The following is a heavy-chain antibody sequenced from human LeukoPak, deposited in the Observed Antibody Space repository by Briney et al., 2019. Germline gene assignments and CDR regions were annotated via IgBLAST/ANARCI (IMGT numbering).Heavy chain of an antibody. CDR3: ARDPYYYGSGPWYYMDV. D-gene: IGHD3-10*01. V-gene: IGHV4-38-2*02. CDR1: GYSISSGYY. J-gene: IGHJ6*03. CDR2: IYHSGTT. Sequence: PSETLSLTCTVSGYSISSGYYWGWIRQPPGKGLEWIGNIYHSGTTYYNPSLKSRVTISVDTSKNQFSLKLSSVTAADTAVYYCARDPYYYGSGPWYYMDVWGKGTTVTISS.